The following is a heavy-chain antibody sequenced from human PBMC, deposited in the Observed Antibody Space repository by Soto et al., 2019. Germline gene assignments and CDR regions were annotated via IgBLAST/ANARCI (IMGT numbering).Heavy chain of an antibody. J-gene: IGHJ4*02. CDR1: GYTFSSYA. Sequence: QVHLVQSGAELRKTGASVKDSCKASGYTFSSYAMHWVRQAPGQRLEWMGRTHAGYGNTKSSQKIQERVTISRDTSASAADMELSSLRSEDTAVYYCARDTGDGTFDFWGQGTLVTVSS. V-gene: IGHV1-3*01. D-gene: IGHD7-27*01. CDR3: ARDTGDGTFDF. CDR2: THAGYGNT.